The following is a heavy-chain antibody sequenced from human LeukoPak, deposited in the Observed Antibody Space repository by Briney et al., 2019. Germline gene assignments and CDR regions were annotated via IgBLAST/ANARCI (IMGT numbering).Heavy chain of an antibody. V-gene: IGHV3-66*01. CDR3: ARDAETSLAN. D-gene: IGHD5-24*01. Sequence: GESLTLSCAASGFAVSRRYMKWVRQAPGKGLEWVTVIYLDGRADYADSVKGRFTISSDNSKNTVYLQMNRLNDEDTAVYYCARDAETSLANWGQGTLVTVSP. J-gene: IGHJ4*02. CDR2: IYLDGRA. CDR1: GFAVSRRY.